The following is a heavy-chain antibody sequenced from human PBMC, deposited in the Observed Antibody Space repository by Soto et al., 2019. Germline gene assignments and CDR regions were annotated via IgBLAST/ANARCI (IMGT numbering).Heavy chain of an antibody. D-gene: IGHD6-13*01. CDR3: ARDPSIAAAGTHGAFDI. J-gene: IGHJ3*02. CDR1: GFTFSSYA. Sequence: QVQLVESGGGVVQPGRSLRLSCAASGFTFSSYAMHWVRQAPGKGLEWVAVISYDGSNKYYADSVKGRFTISRDNSKNTLYLQMNSLRAEDTAVYYCARDPSIAAAGTHGAFDIWGQGTMVTVSS. V-gene: IGHV3-30-3*01. CDR2: ISYDGSNK.